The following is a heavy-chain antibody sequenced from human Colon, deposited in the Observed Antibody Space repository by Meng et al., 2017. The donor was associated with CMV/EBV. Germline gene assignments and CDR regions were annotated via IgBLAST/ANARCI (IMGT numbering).Heavy chain of an antibody. D-gene: IGHD3-3*01. V-gene: IGHV3-23*01. CDR1: GFTFSSYA. J-gene: IGHJ4*02. CDR3: AKRDTIFWDY. CDR2: ISSSGGTT. Sequence: LGSGGGLVQPWGSLRLSCAASGFTFSSYAMSWVRQAPGKGLEWVSTISSSGGTTYYSDSLKGRFTISRDNSKNTLYLQMNSLRAEDTAIYYCAKRDTIFWDYWGQGTLVTVSS.